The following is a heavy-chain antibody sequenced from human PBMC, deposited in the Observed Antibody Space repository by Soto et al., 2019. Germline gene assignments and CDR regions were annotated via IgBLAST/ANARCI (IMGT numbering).Heavy chain of an antibody. CDR2: IYPGDSDT. CDR3: ARSGYCSGGSCYSHLDYYYYYYMDV. D-gene: IGHD2-15*01. J-gene: IGHJ6*03. Sequence: PGESLKISCKGSGYSFTSYWIGWVRQMPGKGLEWMGIIYPGDSDTRYSPSFQGQVTISADKSISTAYLQWSSLKASDTAMYYCARSGYCSGGSCYSHLDYYYYYYMDVWGKGTTVTVSS. CDR1: GYSFTSYW. V-gene: IGHV5-51*01.